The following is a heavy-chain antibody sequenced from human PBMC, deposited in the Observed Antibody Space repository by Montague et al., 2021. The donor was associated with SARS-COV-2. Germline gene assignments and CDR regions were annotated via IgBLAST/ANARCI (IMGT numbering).Heavy chain of an antibody. Sequence: SETLSLTCTVSGGTISGYYYSWIRQPPGKALEWIGYISYIGSTNYNPFLKSRVTVSIDTSKNQFSLKLSSVTAADSAVYYCAGQGSDYCSSPSCYGADHPFDIWGQGTMVTVSS. V-gene: IGHV4-59*01. CDR1: GGTISGYY. CDR3: AGQGSDYCSSPSCYGADHPFDI. D-gene: IGHD2-2*01. J-gene: IGHJ3*02. CDR2: ISYIGST.